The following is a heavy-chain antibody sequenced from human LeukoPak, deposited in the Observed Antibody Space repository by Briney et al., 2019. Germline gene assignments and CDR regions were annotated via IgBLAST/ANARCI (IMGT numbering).Heavy chain of an antibody. CDR1: GGSFSGYY. CDR2: INHSGNT. D-gene: IGHD6-19*01. V-gene: IGHV4-34*01. J-gene: IGHJ4*02. CDR3: ARGVGQWLVRYYFDY. Sequence: SETLSLTCAVYGGSFSGYYWSWIRQPPGKGLEWIGEINHSGNTNYNPSLKSRVTISVDTSKNQFSLRLSSVTAADTAVYYCARGVGQWLVRYYFDYWGQGTLVTVSS.